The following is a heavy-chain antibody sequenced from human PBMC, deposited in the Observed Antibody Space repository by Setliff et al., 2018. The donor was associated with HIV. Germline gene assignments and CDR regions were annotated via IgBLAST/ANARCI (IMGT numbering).Heavy chain of an antibody. D-gene: IGHD6-19*01. J-gene: IGHJ4*02. Sequence: PSETLSLTCNVSGGSISSSSYYWGWIRQPPGKGLEWIGSIYYSGSTYYNPSLKSRVTISVDTSKNQFSLKLSSATAADPAVYYCGIAVAGLDYWGQGTLVTVSS. V-gene: IGHV4-39*01. CDR3: GIAVAGLDY. CDR1: GGSISSSSYY. CDR2: IYYSGST.